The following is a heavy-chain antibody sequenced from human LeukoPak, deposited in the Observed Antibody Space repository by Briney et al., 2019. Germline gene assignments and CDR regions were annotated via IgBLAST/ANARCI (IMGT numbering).Heavy chain of an antibody. Sequence: ASVKVSCKASGYTFTNYDIIWVRQATAQGLEWMGWMSPDSGNTGYAQNFQGRVTMTRNTSISTAFRDLSSLRSEDTGVYYCARGRGYSYGYSDYWGQGTLVTVSS. CDR2: MSPDSGNT. J-gene: IGHJ4*02. V-gene: IGHV1-8*01. CDR3: ARGRGYSYGYSDY. D-gene: IGHD5-18*01. CDR1: GYTFTNYD.